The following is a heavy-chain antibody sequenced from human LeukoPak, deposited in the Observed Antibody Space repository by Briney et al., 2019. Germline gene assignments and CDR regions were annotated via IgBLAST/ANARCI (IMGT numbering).Heavy chain of an antibody. J-gene: IGHJ4*02. Sequence: ASVKVSCKASGYTFTSDDINWVRQATGQGLEWMGWMNPNSGNTGYAQKFQGRVTMTRNTSISTAYMEVSSLRSEDTAVYYCARRFGGSATPIYYWGQGTVVTVSS. CDR2: MNPNSGNT. CDR1: GYTFTSDD. D-gene: IGHD3-16*01. CDR3: ARRFGGSATPIYY. V-gene: IGHV1-8*01.